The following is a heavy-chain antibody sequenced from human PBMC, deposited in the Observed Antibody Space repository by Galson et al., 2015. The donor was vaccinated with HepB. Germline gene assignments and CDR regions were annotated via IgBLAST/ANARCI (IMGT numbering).Heavy chain of an antibody. V-gene: IGHV1-58*02. CDR3: AARSYYDSSGHASTHP. CDR1: GFTFTSSA. J-gene: IGHJ5*02. Sequence: SVKVSCKASGFTFTSSAMQRVRQARGQRLEWIGWIVVGSGNTNYAQKFQERVTITRDMSTSTAYMELSSLRSEDTAVYYCAARSYYDSSGHASTHPWGQGTLVTVSS. CDR2: IVVGSGNT. D-gene: IGHD3-22*01.